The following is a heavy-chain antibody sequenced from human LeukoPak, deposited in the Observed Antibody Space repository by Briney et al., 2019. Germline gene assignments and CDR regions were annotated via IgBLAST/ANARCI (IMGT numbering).Heavy chain of an antibody. Sequence: PGGSLRLSCAASGSTFSSYAMSWVRQAPGKGLEWVSAISGSGGSTYYADSVKGRFTISRDNSKNTLYLQMNSLRAEDTAVYYCARGGDYYGSSGYYYDFDYWGQGTLVTVSS. V-gene: IGHV3-23*01. J-gene: IGHJ4*02. D-gene: IGHD3-22*01. CDR1: GSTFSSYA. CDR3: ARGGDYYGSSGYYYDFDY. CDR2: ISGSGGST.